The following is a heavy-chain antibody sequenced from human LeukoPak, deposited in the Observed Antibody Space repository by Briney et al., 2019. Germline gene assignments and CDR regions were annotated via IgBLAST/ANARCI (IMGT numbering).Heavy chain of an antibody. V-gene: IGHV4-34*01. CDR2: INHSGST. D-gene: IGHD2-2*01. J-gene: IGHJ4*02. CDR1: GGSFSGYY. CDR3: ARGLRCSSTSCYRLSYFDY. Sequence: SETLSLTCAVYGGSFSGYYWSWIRQPSGKGLEWIGEINHSGSTNYNPSLKSRVTISVDTSKNQFSLKLSSVTAADTAVYYCARGLRCSSTSCYRLSYFDYWGQGTLVTVSS.